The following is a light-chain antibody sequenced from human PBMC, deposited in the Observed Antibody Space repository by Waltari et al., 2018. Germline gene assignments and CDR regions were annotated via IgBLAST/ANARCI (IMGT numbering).Light chain of an antibody. CDR3: QHYDNLLLT. CDR1: QDIANY. J-gene: IGKJ4*01. CDR2: LAS. Sequence: DIQITQSPSSLSASVGDRVTISCQASQDIANYLHLYQQKLGKAPKLLIYLASNLEKGVPSRFSGSGSGAYFTFTISSLQPEDIATYYCQHYDNLLLTFGGGTKVEIK. V-gene: IGKV1-33*01.